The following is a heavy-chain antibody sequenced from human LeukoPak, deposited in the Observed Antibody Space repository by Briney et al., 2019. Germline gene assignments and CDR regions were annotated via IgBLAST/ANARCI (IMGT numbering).Heavy chain of an antibody. V-gene: IGHV3-21*01. CDR2: ISSSGSYI. CDR3: ARDPEGHYYGSRKPYYYGMDV. Sequence: GGSLRLSCGASGFPFRSYSMNWVRQAPGKGLEWVSLISSSGSYIYYADSVKGRFTISRDNAKNSLYLQMNSLRAEDTAVYYCARDPEGHYYGSRKPYYYGMDVWGQGTTVTVSS. J-gene: IGHJ6*02. D-gene: IGHD3-10*01. CDR1: GFPFRSYS.